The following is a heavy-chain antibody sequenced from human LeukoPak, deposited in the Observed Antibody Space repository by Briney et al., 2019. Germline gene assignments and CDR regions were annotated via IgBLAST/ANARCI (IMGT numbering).Heavy chain of an antibody. CDR1: GGTFSSYT. CDR3: ARSIAVAGSLY. D-gene: IGHD6-19*01. Sequence: SSVKVSCKASGGTFSSYTISWVLQAPGQGLEWMGRIIPILGIANYAQKFQGRVTITADKSTSTAYMELSSLRSEDTAVYYCARSIAVAGSLYWGQGTLVTVSS. J-gene: IGHJ4*02. CDR2: IIPILGIA. V-gene: IGHV1-69*02.